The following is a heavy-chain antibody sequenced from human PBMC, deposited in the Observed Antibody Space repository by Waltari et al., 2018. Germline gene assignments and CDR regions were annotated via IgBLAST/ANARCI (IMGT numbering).Heavy chain of an antibody. CDR2: IYWNDDK. CDR1: GFSLSTSGVG. CDR3: AHSRIAAAGSTSHFDY. D-gene: IGHD6-13*01. Sequence: QITLKESGPTLVKPTQTLTLTCTFSGFSLSTSGVGVGWIRQPPGKALEWLALIYWNDDKRYSPSLKSRLTITKDTSKNQVVLTMTHMDPVDTATYYCAHSRIAAAGSTSHFDYWGQGTLVTVSS. J-gene: IGHJ4*02. V-gene: IGHV2-5*01.